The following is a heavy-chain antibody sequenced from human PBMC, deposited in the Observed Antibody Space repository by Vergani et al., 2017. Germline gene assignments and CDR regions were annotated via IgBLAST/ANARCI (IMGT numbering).Heavy chain of an antibody. CDR2: ISSSGSTI. CDR1: GFTFSDYH. D-gene: IGHD6-19*01. J-gene: IGHJ6*03. Sequence: QVQLVESGGGLVKPGGSLRLSCAASGFTFSDYHMSWIRQAPGKGLEWVSYISSSGSTIYYADSVKGRFTISRDNAKNSLFLQMNSLRAEDAAVYYCARLAVAGYYMDVWGKGTTVTVSS. CDR3: ARLAVAGYYMDV. V-gene: IGHV3-11*01.